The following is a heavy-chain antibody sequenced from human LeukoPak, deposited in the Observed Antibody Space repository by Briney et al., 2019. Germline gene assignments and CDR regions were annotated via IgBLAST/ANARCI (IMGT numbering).Heavy chain of an antibody. CDR2: IYYSGST. CDR1: GGSISSYY. CDR3: ASEEYPARRYFDY. J-gene: IGHJ4*02. Sequence: PSETLSLTCTVSGGSISSYYWSWIRQPPGKGLKWIGYIYYSGSTNYNPSLKSRVTISVDTSKNQFSLKLSSVTAADTAVYYCASEEYPARRYFDYWGQGTLVTVSS. V-gene: IGHV4-59*08. D-gene: IGHD6-6*01.